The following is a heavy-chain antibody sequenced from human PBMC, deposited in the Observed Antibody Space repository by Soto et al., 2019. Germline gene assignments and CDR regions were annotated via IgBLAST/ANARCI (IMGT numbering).Heavy chain of an antibody. CDR3: GRESLHRTVFGLPIRGPNGVGA. V-gene: IGHV3-33*01. CDR2: VWYDGNSK. D-gene: IGHD3-16*01. Sequence: QEQLVESGGGVVQPGRSLRLSCAATSFTLSHFYMHWVRQAPGKGLEWVAVVWYDGNSKYYADSVNGRFTVSRDDSENTVSLQMDSLRAEDTAVYYCGRESLHRTVFGLPIRGPNGVGAWGRGTMVTVSS. CDR1: SFTLSHFY. J-gene: IGHJ6*02.